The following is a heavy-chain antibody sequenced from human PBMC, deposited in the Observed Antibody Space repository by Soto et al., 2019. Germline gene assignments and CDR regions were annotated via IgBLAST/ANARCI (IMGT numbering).Heavy chain of an antibody. V-gene: IGHV1-18*04. J-gene: IGHJ6*02. CDR1: GYTFTSYG. CDR2: ISAYNGNT. D-gene: IGHD3-9*01. CDR3: ASWPAGYDILTGYVPAFYYGMDV. Sequence: QVQLVQSGAEVKKPGASVKVSCKASGYTFTSYGISWVRQAPGQGLEWMGWISAYNGNTNYAQKLQGRVTMTTDTSTSTAYMELRSLRSDDTAVYYCASWPAGYDILTGYVPAFYYGMDVWGQGTTVTVSS.